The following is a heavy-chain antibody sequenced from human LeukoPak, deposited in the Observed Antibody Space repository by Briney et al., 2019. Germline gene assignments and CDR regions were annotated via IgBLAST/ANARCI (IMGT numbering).Heavy chain of an antibody. D-gene: IGHD3-22*01. J-gene: IGHJ4*02. CDR2: INPNSGGT. V-gene: IGHV1-2*02. CDR3: ATAYYDSSGYQYFDY. Sequence: ASVKVSCKASGYTFTGYYMHWVRQAPGQGLEWMGWINPNSGGTNYAQKFQGRVTMTSDTSISTAYMELSSLRSEDTAVYYCATAYYDSSGYQYFDYWGQGTLVTVSS. CDR1: GYTFTGYY.